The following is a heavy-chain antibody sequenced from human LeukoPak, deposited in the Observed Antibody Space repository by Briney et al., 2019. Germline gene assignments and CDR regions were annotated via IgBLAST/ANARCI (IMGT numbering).Heavy chain of an antibody. CDR1: GGTFSSYA. CDR2: IIPILGIA. J-gene: IGHJ4*02. CDR3: ARGGSSSSAPYDY. V-gene: IGHV1-69*04. Sequence: SVKVSCKASGGTFSSYAISWVRQAPGQGLEWMGRIIPILGIANYAQKFQGRVTITADKSTSTAYMELSSLRSEDTAVYYCARGGSSSSAPYDYWGQGTLVTVSS. D-gene: IGHD6-6*01.